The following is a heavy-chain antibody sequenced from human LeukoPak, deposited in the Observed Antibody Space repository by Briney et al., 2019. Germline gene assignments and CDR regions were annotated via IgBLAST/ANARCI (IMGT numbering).Heavy chain of an antibody. CDR3: AKVGSRGYDFWCGHPPFDY. J-gene: IGHJ4*02. CDR1: GGTFSSYA. CDR2: ISGSGGST. Sequence: SCKASGGTFSSYAMSWVRQAPGKGLEWVSAISGSGGSTYYADSVKGRFTISRDNSKNTLYLQMNSLRAEDTAVYYCAKVGSRGYDFWCGHPPFDYWGQGTLVTVSS. V-gene: IGHV3-23*01. D-gene: IGHD3-3*01.